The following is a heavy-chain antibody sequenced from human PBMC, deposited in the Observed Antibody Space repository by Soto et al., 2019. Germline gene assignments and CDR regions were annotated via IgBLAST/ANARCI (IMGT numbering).Heavy chain of an antibody. CDR1: GFTFSSYD. D-gene: IGHD4-17*01. Sequence: GGSLRLSCAASGFTFSSYDMHWVRQATGKGLEWVSAIGTAGDTYYPGSVKGRFTISRESAKNSLYLQMNSLRAEDTAVYYCARVGKATVRLSYYYGMDVWGQGTTVTVSS. J-gene: IGHJ6*02. CDR3: ARVGKATVRLSYYYGMDV. V-gene: IGHV3-13*01. CDR2: IGTAGDT.